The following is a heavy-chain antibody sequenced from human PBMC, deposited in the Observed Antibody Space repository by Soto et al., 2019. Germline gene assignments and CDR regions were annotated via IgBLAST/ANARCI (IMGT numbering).Heavy chain of an antibody. Sequence: SETLSLNCTVSGGAINTYYKSWIRQPAGKGLEWIGYVDYSGNSDSSPSLKSRVTISIDTSKKQVSLKLNSVTAADTAVYYCARNWFSVAGRFHFDYWGQGIPVTVSS. J-gene: IGHJ4*02. CDR1: GGAINTYY. CDR3: ARNWFSVAGRFHFDY. CDR2: VDYSGNS. D-gene: IGHD6-19*01. V-gene: IGHV4-59*01.